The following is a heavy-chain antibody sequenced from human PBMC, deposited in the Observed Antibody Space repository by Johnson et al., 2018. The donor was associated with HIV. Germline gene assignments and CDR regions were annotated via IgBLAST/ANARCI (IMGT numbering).Heavy chain of an antibody. D-gene: IGHD6-13*01. J-gene: IGHJ3*02. Sequence: VQLVESGGGVVRPGGSLRLSCAASGFSFDDHGMSWVRQAPGEGLEWVSVIYSGGSTYYADSVKGRFTISRDNSKNTLYLQMNSLRAEDTAVYYCARVSRIAGAFDIWGQGTMVTVSS. CDR2: IYSGGST. V-gene: IGHV3-66*02. CDR1: GFSFDDHG. CDR3: ARVSRIAGAFDI.